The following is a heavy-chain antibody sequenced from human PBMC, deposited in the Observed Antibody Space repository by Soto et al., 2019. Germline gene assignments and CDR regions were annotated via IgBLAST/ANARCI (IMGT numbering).Heavy chain of an antibody. CDR2: ISSSSSYI. CDR1: GFTFSSYS. J-gene: IGHJ4*02. Sequence: EVQLVESGGGLVKPGGSLRLSCAASGFTFSSYSMNWVRQAPGKGLEWVSSISSSSSYIYYADSVKGRFTISRDNAKNSLYLQMNSLRAEDTAVYYCARDPGSIVGATSDYWGQGTLVTVSS. CDR3: ARDPGSIVGATSDY. V-gene: IGHV3-21*01. D-gene: IGHD1-26*01.